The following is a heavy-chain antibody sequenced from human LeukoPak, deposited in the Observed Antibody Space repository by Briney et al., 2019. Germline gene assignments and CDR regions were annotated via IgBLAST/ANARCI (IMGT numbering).Heavy chain of an antibody. V-gene: IGHV1-3*01. J-gene: IGHJ4*02. D-gene: IGHD3/OR15-3a*01. CDR2: INAGNGNT. CDR3: AREGLVGYFDY. CDR1: GYTFTSYA. Sequence: ASVTVSCKASGYTFTSYAMHRVRQAPGQRLEWMGWINAGNGNTKYSQKFQGRVTITRDTSASTAYMELSSLRSEDTAVYYCAREGLVGYFDYWGQGTLVTVSS.